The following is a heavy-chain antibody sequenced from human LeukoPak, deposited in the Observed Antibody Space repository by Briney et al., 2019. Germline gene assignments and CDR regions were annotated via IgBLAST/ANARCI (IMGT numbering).Heavy chain of an antibody. Sequence: PGGSLRLSCAAPGFTFSSYSMNWVRQAPGKGLEWVSSISSSSSYIYYADSVKGRFTISRDNAKNSLYLRMNSLRAEDTAVYYCARDNLSYDILTGYTSHMDVWGKGTTVTVSS. V-gene: IGHV3-21*01. J-gene: IGHJ6*03. CDR2: ISSSSSYI. CDR1: GFTFSSYS. D-gene: IGHD3-9*01. CDR3: ARDNLSYDILTGYTSHMDV.